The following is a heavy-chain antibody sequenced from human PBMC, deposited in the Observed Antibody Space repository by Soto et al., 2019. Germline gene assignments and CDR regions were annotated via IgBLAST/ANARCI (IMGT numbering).Heavy chain of an antibody. CDR1: GFTFSTYA. J-gene: IGHJ4*02. CDR3: ARDWDYYFDF. Sequence: GGSLRLSCAASGFTFSTYAMTWVRQAPGKGLQWVSAISGSGAGTHYADSVKGRFSISRDNSKNTLFLQMNSLRAEDTAVYYCARDWDYYFDFGGQGTLVTVS. CDR2: ISGSGAGT. D-gene: IGHD1-26*01. V-gene: IGHV3-23*01.